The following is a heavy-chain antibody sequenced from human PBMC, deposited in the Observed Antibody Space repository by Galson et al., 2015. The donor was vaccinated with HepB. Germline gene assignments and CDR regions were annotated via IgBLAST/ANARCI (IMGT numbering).Heavy chain of an antibody. D-gene: IGHD6-13*01. CDR1: GFNLDDYG. Sequence: SLRLSCAASGFNLDDYGMSWVRQVPGKGLEWVSGNNWNGGSTGYGDSVKGRFSISRDNAKNSLYLQMSSLRPEDTALYYCARMYSSSWSTVDLWGQGTQVTVSS. J-gene: IGHJ5*02. CDR2: NNWNGGST. V-gene: IGHV3-20*04. CDR3: ARMYSSSWSTVDL.